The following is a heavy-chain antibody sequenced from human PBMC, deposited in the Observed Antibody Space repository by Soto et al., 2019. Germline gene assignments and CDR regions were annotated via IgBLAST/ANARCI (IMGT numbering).Heavy chain of an antibody. CDR1: GGSFSGYY. D-gene: IGHD6-13*01. CDR3: ARDGAYSSSWYTRYYYYGMDV. Sequence: SETLSLTFAVYGGSFSGYYWSWIRQPPGKGLEWIGEINHSGSTNYNPSLKSRVTISVDTSKNQFSLKLSSVTAADTAVYYCARDGAYSSSWYTRYYYYGMDVWGQGTTVTVSS. V-gene: IGHV4-34*01. J-gene: IGHJ6*02. CDR2: INHSGST.